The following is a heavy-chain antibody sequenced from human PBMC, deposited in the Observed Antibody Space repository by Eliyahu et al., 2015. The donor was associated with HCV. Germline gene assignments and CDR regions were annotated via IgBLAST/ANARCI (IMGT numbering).Heavy chain of an antibody. CDR2: IKSDGTT. Sequence: EVQLVESGGGLVKPGGSXRXXCAAXGFXFSNAWMSWVRQAPGKGLEWVGRIKSDGTTYYTAPVKGRFSISRDDSKNTLDLQMNSLKTEDTAVYYCTTHSGYINLFDYWGQGTLVTVSS. J-gene: IGHJ4*02. CDR1: GFXFSNAW. V-gene: IGHV3-15*01. CDR3: TTHSGYINLFDY. D-gene: IGHD5-12*01.